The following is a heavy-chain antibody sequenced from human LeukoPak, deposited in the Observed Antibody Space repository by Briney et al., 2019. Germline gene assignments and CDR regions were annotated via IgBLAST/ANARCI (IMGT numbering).Heavy chain of an antibody. CDR2: ISSNSYT. CDR3: ARDTRAVAATRVNWFDP. CDR1: GLALSDYF. D-gene: IGHD6-19*01. Sequence: SLRFYCAAAGLALSDYFRAWRLHAPRKRLEWVSYISSNSYTNYADSVKGRFTISRDNAKNSLFLKMNSLGAEDTAVYYCARDTRAVAATRVNWFDPWGHGTLVTVSS. J-gene: IGHJ5*02. V-gene: IGHV3-11*06.